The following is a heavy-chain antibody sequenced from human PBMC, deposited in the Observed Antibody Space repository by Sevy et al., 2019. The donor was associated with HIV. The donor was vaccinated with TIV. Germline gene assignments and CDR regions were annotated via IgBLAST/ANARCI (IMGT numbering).Heavy chain of an antibody. D-gene: IGHD3-10*01. V-gene: IGHV3-74*03. Sequence: GGSLRLSCAASGXTFRNDWXHXXXXVPGKGLVWVSRXNSDGLIETYADSVKGRFIISRDNAKTTVYLQMNSLRVEDSAVYYCARGTSGXPLXWGRGTLVTVSS. CDR2: XNSDGLIE. CDR3: ARGTSGXPLX. CDR1: GXTFRNDW. J-gene: IGHJ4*02.